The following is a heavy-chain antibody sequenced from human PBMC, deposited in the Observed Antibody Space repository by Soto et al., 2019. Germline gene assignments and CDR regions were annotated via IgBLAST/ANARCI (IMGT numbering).Heavy chain of an antibody. CDR2: IYSDGSAT. CDR3: ARGNYGGFDY. Sequence: PGGSLRLFCAASGFTFSSYSMNWVRQAPGKGLVWVARIYSDGSATTYADSVKGRFTISRDNSKNTLYLQMNSLRADDTAVYYCARGNYGGFDYWGQGTLVTVSS. D-gene: IGHD4-17*01. V-gene: IGHV3-74*03. J-gene: IGHJ4*02. CDR1: GFTFSSYS.